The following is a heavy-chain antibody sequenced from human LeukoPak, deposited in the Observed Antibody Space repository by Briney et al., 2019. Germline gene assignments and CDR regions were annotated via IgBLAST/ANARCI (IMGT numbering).Heavy chain of an antibody. CDR2: ISSSSSYI. Sequence: PGGSLRLSCAASGFTFSSYSMNWVRQAPGKGLEWVSSISSSSSYIYYADSVKGRFTISRDNAKNSLYLQMNSLRAEDTAVCYCARRAGAYPHPYDYWGQGTLVTVSS. CDR1: GFTFSSYS. V-gene: IGHV3-21*04. CDR3: ARRAGAYPHPYDY. J-gene: IGHJ4*02. D-gene: IGHD3-16*01.